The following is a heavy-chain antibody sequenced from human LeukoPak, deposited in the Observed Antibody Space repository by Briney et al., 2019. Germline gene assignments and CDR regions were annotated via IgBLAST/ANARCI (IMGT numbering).Heavy chain of an antibody. CDR1: GGSFSGYY. J-gene: IGHJ4*02. Sequence: SETLSLTCAVYGGSFSGYYWSWIRQPPGKGLEWIGEINHSGSTNYNPSLKSRVTISVDTSKNQFSLKLSSVTPEDTAVYYCARLSSGWWAFDYWGQGTLVTVSS. D-gene: IGHD6-19*01. CDR3: ARLSSGWWAFDY. CDR2: INHSGST. V-gene: IGHV4-34*01.